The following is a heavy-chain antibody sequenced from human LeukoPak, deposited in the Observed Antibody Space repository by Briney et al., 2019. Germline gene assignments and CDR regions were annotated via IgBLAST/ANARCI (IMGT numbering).Heavy chain of an antibody. CDR1: GFTFSSYA. Sequence: PGGSLRLSCAASGFTFSSYAMSWVRQAPGKGLEWVSYISSSGSTIYYADSVKGRFTISRDNAKNSLYLQMNSLRAEDTAVYYCARDLEDAFDIWGQGTMVTVSS. CDR2: ISSSGSTI. CDR3: ARDLEDAFDI. D-gene: IGHD3-3*01. J-gene: IGHJ3*02. V-gene: IGHV3-48*04.